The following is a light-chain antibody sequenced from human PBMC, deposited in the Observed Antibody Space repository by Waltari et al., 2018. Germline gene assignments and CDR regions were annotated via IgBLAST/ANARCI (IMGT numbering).Light chain of an antibody. CDR2: DVS. Sequence: QSALTLPTSVSGSPGQSITISCTGTSRDVGFYNYVSWYQQYPGKVPQLLIYDVSDRPSGVSSRFSGSKSGNTASLTISGLQADDEADYYCNPYTGSSSWVFGGGTKLTVL. J-gene: IGLJ3*02. V-gene: IGLV2-14*01. CDR3: NPYTGSSSWV. CDR1: SRDVGFYNY.